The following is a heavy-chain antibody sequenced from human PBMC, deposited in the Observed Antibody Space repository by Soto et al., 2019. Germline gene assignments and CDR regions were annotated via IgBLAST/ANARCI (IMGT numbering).Heavy chain of an antibody. D-gene: IGHD4-17*01. Sequence: NPGGSLRLSCAASGFTFSSYSMNWVRQAPGKGLEWVSSISSSSSYIYYADSVKGRFTISRDNAKNSLYLQMNSLRAEDTAVYYCARDDPLRPTTEGLDYWGQGTLVTVSS. CDR1: GFTFSSYS. V-gene: IGHV3-21*01. CDR3: ARDDPLRPTTEGLDY. J-gene: IGHJ4*02. CDR2: ISSSSSYI.